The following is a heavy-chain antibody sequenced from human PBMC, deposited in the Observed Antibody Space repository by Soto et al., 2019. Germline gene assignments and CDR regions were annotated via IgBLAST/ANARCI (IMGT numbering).Heavy chain of an antibody. CDR1: GYTFTSYG. V-gene: IGHV1-18*04. J-gene: IGHJ5*02. CDR2: ISAYNGNT. Sequence: QVQLVQSGAEVKKPGASVKVSCKASGYTFTSYGISWVRQAPGQGLEWMGWISAYNGNTNYAQKLQGRVTMTTDTSTSTAYMELRSLRPDDTAVYYCARGLPCIAAEIGGYNWFDPWGQGTLVTVSS. CDR3: ARGLPCIAAEIGGYNWFDP. D-gene: IGHD6-13*01.